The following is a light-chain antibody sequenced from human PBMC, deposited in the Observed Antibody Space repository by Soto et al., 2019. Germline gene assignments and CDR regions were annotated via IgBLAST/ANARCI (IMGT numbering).Light chain of an antibody. CDR1: QRVSSGY. CDR3: QQYTSSPPWT. V-gene: IGKV3-20*01. Sequence: EIVLTQSPGTLSLSPGERATLSCRASQRVSSGYLGWYQQRPGQAPRLLLYGAPNRAAGIPDRFSDRGSETDFTRTISRLEAEDFAVYYCQQYTSSPPWTFRQGTKLEIK. CDR2: GAP. J-gene: IGKJ1*01.